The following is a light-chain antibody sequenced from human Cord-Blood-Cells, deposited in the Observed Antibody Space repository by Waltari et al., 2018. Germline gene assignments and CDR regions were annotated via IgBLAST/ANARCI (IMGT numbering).Light chain of an antibody. CDR3: RQALQTAPEYT. V-gene: IGKV2-28*01. CDR2: LGS. Sequence: DIVMTQSPLSLPVTPGEPASISCRSSQSLLHSNGYNYLDWYLQKPGQSPQLLIYLGSNRASGVPDRFSGSGSGTDFTLKSSRVEAEDVGVYYCRQALQTAPEYTFGQGTKLEIK. J-gene: IGKJ2*01. CDR1: QSLLHSNGYNY.